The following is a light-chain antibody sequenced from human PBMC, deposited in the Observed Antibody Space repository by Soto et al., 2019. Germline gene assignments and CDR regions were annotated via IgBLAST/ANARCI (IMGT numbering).Light chain of an antibody. CDR2: DVS. J-gene: IGLJ1*01. Sequence: LTQPASVSGSPGQSITISCTGTSSDVGGYNYVSWYQQHPGKAPKLMIYDVSNRPSGVSNRFSGSKSGNTASLTISGLQAEDEADYYCASYTTTFSYVFGSGTKVTVL. CDR3: ASYTTTFSYV. CDR1: SSDVGGYNY. V-gene: IGLV2-14*01.